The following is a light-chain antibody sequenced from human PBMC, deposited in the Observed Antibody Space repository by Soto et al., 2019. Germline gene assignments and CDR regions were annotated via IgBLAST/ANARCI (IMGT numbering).Light chain of an antibody. CDR2: DVS. J-gene: IGLJ1*01. Sequence: LTQPASVSGSPGQSITISCTGTSSDVGGYNYVSWYQQHPGKAPKLMIYDVSNRPSGVSNRFSGSKSGNTASLTISGLQAEDEADYYCASYTTTFSYVFGSGTKVTVL. CDR3: ASYTTTFSYV. CDR1: SSDVGGYNY. V-gene: IGLV2-14*01.